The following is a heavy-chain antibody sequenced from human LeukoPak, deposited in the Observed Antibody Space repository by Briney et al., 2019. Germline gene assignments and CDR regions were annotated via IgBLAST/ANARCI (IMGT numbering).Heavy chain of an antibody. CDR2: ISYDGSNK. Sequence: SGGSLRLSCAASGFTFSSYAMHWVRQAPGKGLEWVAVISYDGSNKYYADSVKGRFTISRDNSKNTLYLQMNSLRAEDTAVYYCARDSGSHNPELYFDYWGQGTLVTASS. V-gene: IGHV3-30-3*01. CDR3: ARDSGSHNPELYFDY. J-gene: IGHJ4*02. CDR1: GFTFSSYA. D-gene: IGHD1-26*01.